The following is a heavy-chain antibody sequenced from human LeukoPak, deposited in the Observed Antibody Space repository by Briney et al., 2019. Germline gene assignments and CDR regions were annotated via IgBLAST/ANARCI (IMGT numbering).Heavy chain of an antibody. CDR2: IYYSGGT. CDR1: GGSISSSSYY. Sequence: SETLSLTRTVSGGSISSSSYYWGWIRQPPGKGLEWIGSIYYSGGTYYNPSLKSRVTISVDTSKNQFSLKLSSVTAADTAVYYRARDSYHPDYYFDYWGQGTLVTVSS. V-gene: IGHV4-39*07. J-gene: IGHJ4*02. CDR3: ARDSYHPDYYFDY.